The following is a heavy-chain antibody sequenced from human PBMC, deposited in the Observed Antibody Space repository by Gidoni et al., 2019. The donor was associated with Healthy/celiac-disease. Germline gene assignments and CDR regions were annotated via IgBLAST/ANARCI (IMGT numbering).Heavy chain of an antibody. CDR1: GFTFSSFA. J-gene: IGHJ4*02. CDR2: ISYDGSNK. V-gene: IGHV3-30-3*01. CDR3: ARGEVVKVDY. Sequence: QMQLVESGGGVVQPGRYLRLSWAPSGFTFSSFAMHWFRQAPGKGLEGVAVISYDGSNKYYTDSVKGRFTISRDNSKNTLYLQMNSLRAEDTAVYYCARGEVVKVDYWGQGTLVTVSS. D-gene: IGHD3-22*01.